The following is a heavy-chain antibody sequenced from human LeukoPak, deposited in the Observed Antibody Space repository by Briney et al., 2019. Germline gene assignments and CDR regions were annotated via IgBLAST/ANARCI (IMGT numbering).Heavy chain of an antibody. CDR3: ASFTATVTTHRFYP. D-gene: IGHD4-17*01. CDR1: GGSISSGGYY. V-gene: IGHV4-31*03. J-gene: IGHJ5*02. CDR2: IDYSGST. Sequence: SETLSLTCTVSGGSISSGGYYWSWIRQHPGKGLEWIGYIDYSGSTYYSSSLKSRVTISVDTSKNQFYLKLSSVTAADTAVYYCASFTATVTTHRFYPWGQGTLVTVSS.